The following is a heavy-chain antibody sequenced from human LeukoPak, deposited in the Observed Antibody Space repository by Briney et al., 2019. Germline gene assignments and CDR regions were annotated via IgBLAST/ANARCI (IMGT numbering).Heavy chain of an antibody. Sequence: GGSLRLSCGASGFTFRSHTMNWVRQAPGKGLEWVSAITGSGAGGTDYADSVKGRFTISRDNSKNTVYLEMNSLRAEDTAVYYCAKSQQLELFFGPDAFDIWGQGTMVTVSS. J-gene: IGHJ3*02. CDR3: AKSQQLELFFGPDAFDI. CDR1: GFTFRSHT. V-gene: IGHV3-23*01. CDR2: ITGSGAGGT. D-gene: IGHD1-1*01.